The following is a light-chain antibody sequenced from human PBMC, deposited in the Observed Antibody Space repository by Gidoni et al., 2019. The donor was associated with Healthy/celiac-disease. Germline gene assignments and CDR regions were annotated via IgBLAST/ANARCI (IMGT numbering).Light chain of an antibody. J-gene: IGKJ1*01. V-gene: IGKV1-9*01. CDR3: QQHNSYPRT. Sequence: DIQLTPSPSFLSASVGDRVTITCRASQGISSYLAWYQQKPGKAPKLLIYPASTFQSGVPSRFSGSGSGTEVTLTISSLQPEDFATYYCQQHNSYPRTFGQGTKVEIK. CDR1: QGISSY. CDR2: PAS.